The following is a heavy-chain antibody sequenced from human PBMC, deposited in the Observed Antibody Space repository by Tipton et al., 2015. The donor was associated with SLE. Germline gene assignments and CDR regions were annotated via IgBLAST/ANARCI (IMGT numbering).Heavy chain of an antibody. Sequence: GLVKPSETLSLTCTVSGGSISSYYWSWIRQPPGKGLEWIGYIYYSGSTYYNPSLKSRVTISVDTSKNQFSLKLSSVTAADTAVYYCARGGSSSPRFDYWGQGTLVTVSS. CDR1: GGSISSYY. V-gene: IGHV4-30-4*08. CDR2: IYYSGST. D-gene: IGHD6-13*01. J-gene: IGHJ4*02. CDR3: ARGGSSSPRFDY.